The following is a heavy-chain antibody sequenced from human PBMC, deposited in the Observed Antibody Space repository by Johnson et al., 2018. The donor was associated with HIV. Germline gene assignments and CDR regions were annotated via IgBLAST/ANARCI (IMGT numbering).Heavy chain of an antibody. J-gene: IGHJ3*02. Sequence: VQLVESGGGLVQPGGSLRLSCAVSGFSVSTNYINWVRQAPGKGLEWVSVISSGGTTYYGDSVMGRFTISRDNSNNTVYLQMNSLRAEDTAVYFCARDPLVGTVTVGAFDIWGQGTMVTVSS. D-gene: IGHD1-26*01. V-gene: IGHV3-66*01. CDR2: ISSGGTT. CDR1: GFSVSTNY. CDR3: ARDPLVGTVTVGAFDI.